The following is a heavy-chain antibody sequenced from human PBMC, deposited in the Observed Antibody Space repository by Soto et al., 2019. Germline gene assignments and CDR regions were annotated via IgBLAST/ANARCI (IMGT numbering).Heavy chain of an antibody. CDR3: ARGPTSTDIVVVPAAHYYYYYMDV. CDR1: GGSISSYY. V-gene: IGHV4-59*01. CDR2: IYYSGST. Sequence: SETLSLTCTVSGGSISSYYWSWIRQPPGKGLEWIGYIYYSGSTNYNPSLKSRVTISVDTSKNQFSLKLSSVTAADTAVYYCARGPTSTDIVVVPAAHYYYYYMDVWGKGTRSPSP. J-gene: IGHJ6*03. D-gene: IGHD2-2*01.